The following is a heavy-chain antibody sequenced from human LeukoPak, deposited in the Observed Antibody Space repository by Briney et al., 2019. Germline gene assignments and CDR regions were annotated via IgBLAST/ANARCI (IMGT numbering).Heavy chain of an antibody. Sequence: ASVKVSCKVSGYTLTELSMHWVRQAPGKGLEWMGGFDPEDGEAIYAQKFQGRVTMTEDTSTDTAYMELSSLRSEDTAVYYCARGTYYYDSSGYIIRFDHAFDIWGQGTMVTVSS. V-gene: IGHV1-24*01. D-gene: IGHD3-22*01. J-gene: IGHJ3*02. CDR3: ARGTYYYDSSGYIIRFDHAFDI. CDR2: FDPEDGEA. CDR1: GYTLTELS.